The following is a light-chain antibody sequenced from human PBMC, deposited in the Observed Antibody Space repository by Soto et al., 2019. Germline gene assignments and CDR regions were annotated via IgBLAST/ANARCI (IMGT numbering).Light chain of an antibody. J-gene: IGKJ2*02. CDR2: DAS. CDR3: QQRSNWPPRCT. CDR1: QSVSSY. Sequence: EIVLTQSPATLSLSPGERATLSCRASQSVSSYLAWYQQKPGQAPRLLIYDASNRATGIPARFSGSGSGTDFTLTISSLEPEDFAVYYCQQRSNWPPRCTFGQGTKPEIK. V-gene: IGKV3-11*01.